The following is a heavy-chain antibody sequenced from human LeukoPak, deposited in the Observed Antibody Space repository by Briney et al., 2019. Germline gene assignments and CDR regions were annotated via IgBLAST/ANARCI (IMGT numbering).Heavy chain of an antibody. D-gene: IGHD3-22*01. J-gene: IGHJ4*02. Sequence: GGSLRLSCAASGFTFSNYNMSWVRQAPGKALEWVSGISSGGGSTHYADSVKGRFTISRDNSKNTLYLEMSSLRAEDTAVYYCAKSGYNYDSNAYPFIDYWGQGTLVTVSS. CDR3: AKSGYNYDSNAYPFIDY. V-gene: IGHV3-23*01. CDR1: GFTFSNYN. CDR2: ISSGGGST.